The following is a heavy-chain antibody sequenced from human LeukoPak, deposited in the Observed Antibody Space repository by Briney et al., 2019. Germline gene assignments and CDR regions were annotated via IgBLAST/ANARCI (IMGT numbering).Heavy chain of an antibody. J-gene: IGHJ4*02. V-gene: IGHV4-34*01. CDR2: VNRGGST. D-gene: IGHD3-10*01. CDR3: ARGYGSGSYYEY. CDR1: GGSFRDYY. Sequence: SETLSLTCAVYGGSFRDYYWSWVRQPPGKGLEWIGEVNRGGSTTYNPSLKSRVTILVDTSKNQFSLKSSSVTAADTAVYYCARGYGSGSYYEYWGQGTLVTVSS.